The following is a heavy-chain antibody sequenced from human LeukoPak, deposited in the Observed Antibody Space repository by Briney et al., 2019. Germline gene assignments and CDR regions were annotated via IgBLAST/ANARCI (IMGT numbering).Heavy chain of an antibody. CDR3: ASQSDYGDYDGGY. J-gene: IGHJ4*02. V-gene: IGHV4-34*01. CDR2: INRSGST. Sequence: SETLSLTCAVYGGSFSGYYWSWIRQPPGKGLEWIGEINRSGSTNYNPSLKSRVTISVDTSKNQFSLKLSSVTAADTAVYYCASQSDYGDYDGGYWGQGTLVTVSS. CDR1: GGSFSGYY. D-gene: IGHD4-17*01.